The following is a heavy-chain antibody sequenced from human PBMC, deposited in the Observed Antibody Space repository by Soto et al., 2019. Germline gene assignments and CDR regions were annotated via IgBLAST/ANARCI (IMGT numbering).Heavy chain of an antibody. CDR3: AREGRFLEWPDYYYYGMDV. CDR2: ISYDGSSK. Sequence: GGSLRLSCAASGFTFSSYAMHWVRQAPGKGLEWVAVISYDGSSKYYADSVKGRFTISRDNSKNTLYLQMNSLRAEDTAVYYCAREGRFLEWPDYYYYGMDVWGQGTTVTVSS. J-gene: IGHJ6*02. V-gene: IGHV3-30-3*01. CDR1: GFTFSSYA. D-gene: IGHD3-3*01.